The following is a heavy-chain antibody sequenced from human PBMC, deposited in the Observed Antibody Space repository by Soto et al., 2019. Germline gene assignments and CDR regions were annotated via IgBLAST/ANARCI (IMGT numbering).Heavy chain of an antibody. D-gene: IGHD5-12*01. CDR1: GFTFSSYS. CDR3: ARSGYSGYAAGAFDI. Sequence: EVQLVESGGGLVKPGGSLRLSCAASGFTFSSYSMNWVRQAPGKGLEWVSSISSSSSYIYYADSVKGRFTISRDNAKNSLYLQMNSLRAEDTAVYYCARSGYSGYAAGAFDIGGQGTMVTVSS. CDR2: ISSSSSYI. V-gene: IGHV3-21*01. J-gene: IGHJ3*02.